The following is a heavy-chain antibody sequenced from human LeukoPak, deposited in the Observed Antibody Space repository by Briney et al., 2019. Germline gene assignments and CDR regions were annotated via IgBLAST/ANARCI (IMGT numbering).Heavy chain of an antibody. D-gene: IGHD2-15*01. V-gene: IGHV4-39*01. J-gene: IGHJ5*02. CDR3: ASRPVVAAVNWFDP. CDR1: GGSISSGSYY. Sequence: PSETLSLTCTVSGGSISSGSYYWGWIRQPPGKGLEWIGSIYYSGSTYYNPSLKSRVTISVDTSKNQFSLKLSSVTAADTAVYNCASRPVVAAVNWFDPWGQGTLVTVSS. CDR2: IYYSGST.